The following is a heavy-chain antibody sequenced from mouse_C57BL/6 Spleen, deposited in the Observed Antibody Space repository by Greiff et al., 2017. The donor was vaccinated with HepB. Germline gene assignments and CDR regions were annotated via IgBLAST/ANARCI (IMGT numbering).Heavy chain of an antibody. CDR1: GFTFSSYA. D-gene: IGHD2-4*01. CDR2: ISSGGDYI. J-gene: IGHJ4*01. Sequence: EVKLVESGEGLVKPGGSLKLSCAASGFTFSSYAMSWVRQTPEKRLEWVAYISSGGDYIYYADTVKGRFTISRDNARNTLYLQMSSLKSEDTAMYYGTRDGKYDYGDYAMDYWGQGTSVTVSS. CDR3: TRDGKYDYGDYAMDY. V-gene: IGHV5-9-1*02.